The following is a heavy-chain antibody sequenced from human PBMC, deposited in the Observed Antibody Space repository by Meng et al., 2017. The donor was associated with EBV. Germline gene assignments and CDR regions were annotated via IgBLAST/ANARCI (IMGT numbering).Heavy chain of an antibody. CDR1: GDSISSFYH. D-gene: IGHD6-19*01. J-gene: IGHJ5*02. Sequence: QLQLRESGPGQVKPSATLSLTCPVSGDSISSFYHWGWTRPPPGRGLEWIGSVHYTGSTYYSPSLKSRVTVSVDTSKNQFSLRLTSVTAADTAVYYCARPFPSWQSPRLDPFGAWGQGTLVTVAS. CDR2: VHYTGST. CDR3: ARPFPSWQSPRLDPFGA. V-gene: IGHV4-39*01.